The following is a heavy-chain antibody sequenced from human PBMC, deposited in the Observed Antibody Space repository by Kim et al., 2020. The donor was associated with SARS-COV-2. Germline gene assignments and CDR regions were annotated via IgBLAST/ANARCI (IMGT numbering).Heavy chain of an antibody. CDR2: IYYSGST. CDR1: GGSISSSSYY. V-gene: IGHV4-39*01. Sequence: SETLSLTCTVSGGSISSSSYYWGWIRQPPGKGLEWIGSIYYSGSTYYNPSLKSRVTISVDTSKNQFSLKLSSVTAADTAVYYCASLPVDIVATTYHCDYLGQGTLCTVSP. CDR3: ASLPVDIVATTYHCDY. J-gene: IGHJ4*02. D-gene: IGHD5-12*01.